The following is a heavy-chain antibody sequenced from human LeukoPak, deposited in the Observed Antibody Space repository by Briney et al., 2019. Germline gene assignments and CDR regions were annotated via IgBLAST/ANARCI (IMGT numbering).Heavy chain of an antibody. V-gene: IGHV3-53*01. CDR1: GFTVSSNY. CDR2: IYSGGNT. Sequence: QSGGSLRLSCAASGFTVSSNYMTWVRQAPGKGLEWVSGIYSGGNTYYADSVKGRFTISRDNSKNTLYLQMTSLRAEDTAVYYCAKDQVWIVVGSFDYWGQGTLVTVSS. CDR3: AKDQVWIVVGSFDY. J-gene: IGHJ4*02. D-gene: IGHD3-22*01.